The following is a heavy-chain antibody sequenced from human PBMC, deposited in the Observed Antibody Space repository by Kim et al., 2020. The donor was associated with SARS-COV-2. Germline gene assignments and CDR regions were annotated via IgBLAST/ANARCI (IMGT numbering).Heavy chain of an antibody. CDR3: ARYWPTVNGRYYFDY. CDR1: GGSFSGYY. J-gene: IGHJ4*02. Sequence: SETLSLTCAVYGGSFSGYYWSWIRQPPGKGLEWIGEINHSGSTNYNPSLKSRVTISVDTSKNQFSLKLSSVTAADTAVYYCARYWPTVNGRYYFDYWGQGTLVTVSS. CDR2: INHSGST. V-gene: IGHV4-34*01. D-gene: IGHD4-17*01.